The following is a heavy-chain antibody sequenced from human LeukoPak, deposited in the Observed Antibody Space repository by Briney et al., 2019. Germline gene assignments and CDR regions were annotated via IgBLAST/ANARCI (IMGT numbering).Heavy chain of an antibody. D-gene: IGHD5-18*01. V-gene: IGHV3-23*01. Sequence: GGSLRLSCAASGFTFSTYAMSWVRQAPGKGLEWVSTISGSGDDTYYADAVKGRFTISRDNSKNTLYLQMNSLRAEDTAVYYCAKAKWIQLWFIDYWGQGTLVTVSS. CDR2: ISGSGDDT. CDR3: AKAKWIQLWFIDY. J-gene: IGHJ4*02. CDR1: GFTFSTYA.